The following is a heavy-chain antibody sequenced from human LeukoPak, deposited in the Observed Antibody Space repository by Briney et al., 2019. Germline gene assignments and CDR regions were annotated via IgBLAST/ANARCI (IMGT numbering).Heavy chain of an antibody. CDR1: GFTFSSYS. V-gene: IGHV3-21*01. Sequence: GGSLRLSCAASGFTFSSYSMNWVRQAPGKGLEGVSSISSSSSYIYYADSVKGRFTISRDNAKNSLYLQMNSLRAEDTAVYYCAREGGLTVEPVFDYWGQGTLVTVSS. CDR2: ISSSSSYI. CDR3: AREGGLTVEPVFDY. D-gene: IGHD2-8*01. J-gene: IGHJ4*02.